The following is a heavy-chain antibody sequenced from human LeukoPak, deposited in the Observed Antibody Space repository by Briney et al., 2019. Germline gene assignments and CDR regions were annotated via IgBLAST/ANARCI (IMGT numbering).Heavy chain of an antibody. Sequence: GGSLRLSCAASGFTFSSYDMHWVRQATGKGLEWVSAIGTAGDTYYPGSVKGRFTISRENAKNSLYLQMNSLRAGDTAVYYCARVVGRDSSGYDAFDIWGQGTMVTVSS. V-gene: IGHV3-13*01. CDR1: GFTFSSYD. D-gene: IGHD3-22*01. CDR2: IGTAGDT. J-gene: IGHJ3*02. CDR3: ARVVGRDSSGYDAFDI.